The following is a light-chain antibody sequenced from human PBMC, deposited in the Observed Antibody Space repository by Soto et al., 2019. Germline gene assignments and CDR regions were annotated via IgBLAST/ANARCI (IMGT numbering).Light chain of an antibody. CDR2: DVS. CDR1: QSISSW. J-gene: IGKJ1*01. V-gene: IGKV1-5*01. CDR3: QQYNNYWT. Sequence: DIQMTQSPSTLSASVGDRVTITCRASQSISSWLAWYQQKPGKAPKLLIYDVSSLESGVPSRFSGSGSGTEFTLTISSLQPDDLATYYCQQYNNYWTFGKGPRWIS.